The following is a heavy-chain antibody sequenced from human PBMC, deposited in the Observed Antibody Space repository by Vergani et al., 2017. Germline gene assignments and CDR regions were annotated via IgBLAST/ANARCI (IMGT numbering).Heavy chain of an antibody. CDR1: GGSISSYY. CDR2: IYYSGST. J-gene: IGHJ4*02. CDR3: AKVRGYDEGGVDY. D-gene: IGHD3-10*01. Sequence: QVQLQESGPGLVKPSETLSLTCTVSGGSISSYYWSWIRQPPGKGLEWIGYIYYSGSTNYNPSLKSRVTISVDTSKNQFSLKLSSLTAADTAVYYCAKVRGYDEGGVDYWGEGRLVTVSP. V-gene: IGHV4-59*01.